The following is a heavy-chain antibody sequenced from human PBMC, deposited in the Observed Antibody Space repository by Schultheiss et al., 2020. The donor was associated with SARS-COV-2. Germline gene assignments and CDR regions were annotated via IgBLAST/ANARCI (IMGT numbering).Heavy chain of an antibody. Sequence: SETLSLTCTISGGPISSYYCNWIRQPPGKGLEWIGEINHSGSTNYNPSLKSRVTISVDTSKNQFSLKLSSVTAADTAVYYCGRDPVAAAGTFDYWGQGTLVTVSS. CDR2: INHSGST. V-gene: IGHV4-34*01. D-gene: IGHD6-13*01. CDR3: GRDPVAAAGTFDY. J-gene: IGHJ4*02. CDR1: GGPISSYY.